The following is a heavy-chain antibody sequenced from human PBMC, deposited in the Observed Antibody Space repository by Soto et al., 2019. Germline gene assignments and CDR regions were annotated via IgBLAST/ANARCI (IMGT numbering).Heavy chain of an antibody. V-gene: IGHV1-3*01. D-gene: IGHD5-18*01. Sequence: GPSVKVSCKASGYTFTSDGISWVRQAPGQRLEWMGWINAGNGNTKYSQKFQGRVTITRDTSASTAYMELSSLRSEDTAVYYCARDLRGGYSYGYLSNYYYYGMDVWGQGTTVTISS. CDR1: GYTFTSDG. J-gene: IGHJ6*02. CDR2: INAGNGNT. CDR3: ARDLRGGYSYGYLSNYYYYGMDV.